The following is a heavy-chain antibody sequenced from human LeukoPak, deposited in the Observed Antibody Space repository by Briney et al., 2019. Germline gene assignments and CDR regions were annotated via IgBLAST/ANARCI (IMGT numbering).Heavy chain of an antibody. J-gene: IGHJ4*02. V-gene: IGHV4-61*02. CDR1: GGSISSGSYY. CDR2: IYTSGST. D-gene: IGHD6-13*01. CDR3: ARSSWYDIIDY. Sequence: SETLSLTCTVSGGSISSGSYYWSWIRQPAGKGLEWIGRIYTSGSTSYNPSLKSRVTISVDTSKNQFSLKLSSVTAADTAVYYCARSSWYDIIDYWGQGTLVTVSS.